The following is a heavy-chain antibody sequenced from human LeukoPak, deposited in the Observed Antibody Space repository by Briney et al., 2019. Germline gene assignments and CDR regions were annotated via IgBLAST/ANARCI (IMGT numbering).Heavy chain of an antibody. J-gene: IGHJ4*02. CDR1: GFRFDDYA. Sequence: PGGSLRLSCVASGFRFDDYAMTWVRQFPGKGLEWLSGIIWNGDKADYADSVRGRFTISRDNAKNTLYLQMNSLRAEDTAAFYCGRGRPRGYSGYVIDYWGQGTPITVSS. D-gene: IGHD5-12*01. CDR3: GRGRPRGYSGYVIDY. CDR2: IIWNGDKA. V-gene: IGHV3-20*04.